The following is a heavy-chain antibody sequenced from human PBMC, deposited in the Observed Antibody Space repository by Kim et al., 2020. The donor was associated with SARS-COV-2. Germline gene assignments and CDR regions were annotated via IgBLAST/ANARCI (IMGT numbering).Heavy chain of an antibody. Sequence: PGKGREWMGVIIPGESATRYSPSFQGQVTISADKSTTTAYLQWSRLKASDTAMYYCARSAGPYDYYFDYWGQGTLVTVSS. CDR3: ARSAGPYDYYFDY. CDR2: IIPGESAT. D-gene: IGHD3-16*01. V-gene: IGHV5-51*01. J-gene: IGHJ4*02.